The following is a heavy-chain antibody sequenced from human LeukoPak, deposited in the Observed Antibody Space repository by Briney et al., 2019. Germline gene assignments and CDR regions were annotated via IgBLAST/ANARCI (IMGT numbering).Heavy chain of an antibody. CDR2: ISSSGSTI. CDR1: GFTFSSYE. J-gene: IGHJ4*02. CDR3: ARARPPSDDSSGYYYYFDY. V-gene: IGHV3-48*03. D-gene: IGHD3-22*01. Sequence: GGSLRLSCAASGFTFSSYEMNWVRQAPGKGLEWVSYISSSGSTIYYADSVKGRFTISRDNAKNSLYLQMNSLRAEDTAVYYCARARPPSDDSSGYYYYFDYWGQGTLVTVSS.